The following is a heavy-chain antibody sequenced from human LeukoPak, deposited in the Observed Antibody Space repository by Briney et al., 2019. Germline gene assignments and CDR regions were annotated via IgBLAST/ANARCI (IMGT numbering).Heavy chain of an antibody. J-gene: IGHJ6*02. V-gene: IGHV4-61*05. Sequence: TSETLSLTCTVSGGSISGSSYYWGWIRQPPGKGLEWIAYIYYSGSTNYNPSLKSRVTISVDTSKNQFSLKFTSVTAADMAVYYCARSGGYCSSTSCSNLHYFGMDVWGQGTTVTVSS. D-gene: IGHD2-2*01. CDR3: ARSGGYCSSTSCSNLHYFGMDV. CDR2: IYYSGST. CDR1: GGSISGSSYY.